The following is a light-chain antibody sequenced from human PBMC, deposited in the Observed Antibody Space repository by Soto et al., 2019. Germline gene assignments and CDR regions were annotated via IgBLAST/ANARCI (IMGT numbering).Light chain of an antibody. CDR3: MQALQTPWT. V-gene: IGKV2-28*01. CDR2: LGS. Sequence: IVMTQSPLSLPVTPGEPASISCRSSQSLLHSNGYNYLDWYLQKPGQSPQLLIYLGSNRASGVPDRFSGSGSGTDFTLKISRAEAEDVGVYYCMQALQTPWTFGQGTKVDIK. J-gene: IGKJ1*01. CDR1: QSLLHSNGYNY.